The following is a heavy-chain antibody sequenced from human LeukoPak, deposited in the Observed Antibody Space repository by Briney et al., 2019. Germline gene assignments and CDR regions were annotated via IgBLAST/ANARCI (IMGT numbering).Heavy chain of an antibody. Sequence: GGSLRLSCAASGFTFSSYSMNWVRQAPGKGLEWVAAFSCIHTSTYYAGSVRGRFIISRDNSKNTLYLQMNSLRAEDTAIYYCAKDSGINGYYPFDSWGQGTLVTVSS. CDR1: GFTFSSYS. V-gene: IGHV3-23*01. J-gene: IGHJ4*02. CDR3: AKDSGINGYYPFDS. D-gene: IGHD3-3*01. CDR2: FSCIHTST.